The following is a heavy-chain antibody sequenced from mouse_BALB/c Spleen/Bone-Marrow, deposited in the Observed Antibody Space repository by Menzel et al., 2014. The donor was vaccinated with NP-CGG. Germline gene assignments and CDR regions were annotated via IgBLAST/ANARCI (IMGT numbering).Heavy chain of an antibody. J-gene: IGHJ4*01. CDR3: ARGPGYDAMDY. CDR1: GYTFXDYA. CDR2: ISTYYGDA. Sequence: VQLQQSGAELVRPGVSMKISCKGSGYTFXDYAMHWVKQSHAKSLEWIGIISTYYGDASYSQKFKGKATMTVDKSSSTAYMDLARLTSEDSAIYYYARGPGYDAMDYWGQGTSVTVSS. V-gene: IGHV1S137*01.